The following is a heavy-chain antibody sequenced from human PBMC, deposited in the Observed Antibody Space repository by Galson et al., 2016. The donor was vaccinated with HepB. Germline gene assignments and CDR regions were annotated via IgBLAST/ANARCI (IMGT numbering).Heavy chain of an antibody. Sequence: SLRLSCAVSGFTFRSYWMSWVRQAPGKGLEWIAAISGSSDHTYYADSVKGRFTISRDNFKNTLYLQLSSLRAEDTAVYYCARLTLPGICCYFYYWGQGTLVTVSS. CDR2: ISGSSDHT. V-gene: IGHV3-23*01. J-gene: IGHJ4*02. CDR1: GFTFRSYW. D-gene: IGHD1-14*01. CDR3: ARLTLPGICCYFYY.